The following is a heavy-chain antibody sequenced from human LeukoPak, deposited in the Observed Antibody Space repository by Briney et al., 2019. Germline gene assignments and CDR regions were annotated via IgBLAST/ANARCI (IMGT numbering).Heavy chain of an antibody. CDR3: ARGTYYYDSSGYYYHDAFDI. Sequence: SETLSLTCTVSGGSISSYYWSWIRQPPGKGLEWIGYIYYSGSTNYNPSLKSRVTISVDTSKNQLSLKLSSVTAADTAVYYCARGTYYYDSSGYYYHDAFDIWGQGTMVTVSS. D-gene: IGHD3-22*01. CDR1: GGSISSYY. CDR2: IYYSGST. V-gene: IGHV4-59*12. J-gene: IGHJ3*02.